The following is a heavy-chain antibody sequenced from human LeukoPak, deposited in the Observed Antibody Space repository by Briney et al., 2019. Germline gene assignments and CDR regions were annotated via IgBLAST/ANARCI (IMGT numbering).Heavy chain of an antibody. Sequence: PSETLSLTCAVSGGSINSRNWWSWVRQPPGKGLEWIGEIYHSGSTNYNPSLKSRVTISVDKSKNQFSLKLSSVTAADTAVYYCARGLTYYFDSSGYYVTGAFDIWGQGTMVTVSS. CDR3: ARGLTYYFDSSGYYVTGAFDI. D-gene: IGHD3-22*01. CDR2: IYHSGST. CDR1: GGSINSRNW. J-gene: IGHJ3*02. V-gene: IGHV4-4*02.